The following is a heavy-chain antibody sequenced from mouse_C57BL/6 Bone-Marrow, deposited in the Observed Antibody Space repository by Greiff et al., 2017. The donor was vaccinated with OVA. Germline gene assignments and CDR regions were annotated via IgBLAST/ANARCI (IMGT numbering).Heavy chain of an antibody. D-gene: IGHD2-2*01. CDR2: IWVGGST. Sequence: VQLQQSGPGLVAPSQSLSITCTVSGFSLTSYGVDWVRQPPGKGLEWLGVIWVGGSTNYNSALMSRLSISKDNSKSQVFLKMNSLQTDDTAMYYCAKRDYGYDAWFAYWGQGTLVTVSA. J-gene: IGHJ3*01. CDR1: GFSLTSYG. V-gene: IGHV2-9*01. CDR3: AKRDYGYDAWFAY.